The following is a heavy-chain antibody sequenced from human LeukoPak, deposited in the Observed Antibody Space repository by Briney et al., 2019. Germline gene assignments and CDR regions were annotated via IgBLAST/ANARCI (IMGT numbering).Heavy chain of an antibody. D-gene: IGHD2-2*01. CDR3: VRHGQGPMREISNWFDP. CDR2: IYYSGST. Sequence: PSETLSLTCTVSGGSISSSSYYWGWIRQPPGKGLEWIGSIYYSGSTYYNPSLKSRVTISVDTSKNQFSLKLSSVTAADTAVYYCVRHGQGPMREISNWFDPWGQGTLVTVSS. V-gene: IGHV4-39*01. CDR1: GGSISSSSYY. J-gene: IGHJ5*02.